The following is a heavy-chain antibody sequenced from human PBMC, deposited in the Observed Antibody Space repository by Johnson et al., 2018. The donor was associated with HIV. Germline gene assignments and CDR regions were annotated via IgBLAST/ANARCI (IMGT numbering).Heavy chain of an antibody. CDR3: ARRDGFDYGNAFDI. D-gene: IGHD5-12*01. J-gene: IGHJ3*02. V-gene: IGHV3-43D*03. CDR2: IRWDGGST. Sequence: QLVESGGGLVQPGGSLRLSCAASGFTFDDYAMHWVRQAPGKGLEWVSVIRWDGGSTYYADSVKGRFTISRDNAKNSLYLQMNSLRAEDTALYYCARRDGFDYGNAFDIWGQGTMVTVSS. CDR1: GFTFDDYA.